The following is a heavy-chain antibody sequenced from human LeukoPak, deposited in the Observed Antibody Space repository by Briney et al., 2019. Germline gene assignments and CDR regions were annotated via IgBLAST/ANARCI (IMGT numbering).Heavy chain of an antibody. Sequence: GASVKVSCKASGYTFTSYYMHWVRQAPGQGLEWMGIINPSGGSTSYAQKFQGRVTMTRDTSTSTVYMELSSLRSEDTAVYYCARGVTVTTLHDAFDIWGQGTMVTVSS. CDR3: ARGVTVTTLHDAFDI. V-gene: IGHV1-46*01. CDR2: INPSGGST. D-gene: IGHD4-17*01. J-gene: IGHJ3*02. CDR1: GYTFTSYY.